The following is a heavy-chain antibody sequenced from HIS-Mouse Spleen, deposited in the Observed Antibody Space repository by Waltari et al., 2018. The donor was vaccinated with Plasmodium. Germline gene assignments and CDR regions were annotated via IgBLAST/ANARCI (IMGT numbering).Heavy chain of an antibody. Sequence: GPGLVKPSETLSLTCTVSGGSISSSSYYWGWIRKPPGKGLEWIGSIYYSGSTYYNPSLKSRVTISVDTSKNQFSLKLSSVTAADTAVYYCARHRQLAYYFDYWGQGTLVTVSS. D-gene: IGHD6-6*01. CDR3: ARHRQLAYYFDY. J-gene: IGHJ4*02. CDR2: IYYSGST. CDR1: GGSISSSSYY. V-gene: IGHV4-39*01.